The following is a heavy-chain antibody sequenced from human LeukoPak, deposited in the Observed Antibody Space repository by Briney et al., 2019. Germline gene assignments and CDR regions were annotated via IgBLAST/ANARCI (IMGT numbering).Heavy chain of an antibody. CDR3: ARVLPPVRARTFITMIRGATTGPYIWFDP. D-gene: IGHD3-10*01. J-gene: IGHJ5*02. V-gene: IGHV4-34*01. Sequence: KPSETLSLTCAVYGGSFSDYYWSWIRQPPGKWLEWIREINHIEDTNYNPSLKTRVTIPVDTSKSQFSLNLTSVTAAATAVYYCARVLPPVRARTFITMIRGATTGPYIWFDPWGQGTLVTVSS. CDR1: GGSFSDYY. CDR2: INHIEDT.